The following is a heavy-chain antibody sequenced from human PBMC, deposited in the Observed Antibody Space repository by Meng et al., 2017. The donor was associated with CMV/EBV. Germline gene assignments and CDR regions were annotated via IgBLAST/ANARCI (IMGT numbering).Heavy chain of an antibody. CDR2: ISWNGGTI. Sequence: GGLLRPPCAALGSTFDDYALHWVRRLPGKGIEWVSGISWNGGTIDYVDPVRGRFTISRDNDRNSVYLLMDSLRLEDTAKYFCVKGTGYDILTGYLDYWGRGVLVTVSS. CDR3: VKGTGYDILTGYLDY. D-gene: IGHD3-9*01. V-gene: IGHV3-9*01. CDR1: GSTFDDYA. J-gene: IGHJ4*02.